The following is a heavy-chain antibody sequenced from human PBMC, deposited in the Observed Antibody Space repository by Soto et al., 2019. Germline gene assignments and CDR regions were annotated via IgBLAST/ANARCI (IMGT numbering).Heavy chain of an antibody. J-gene: IGHJ4*02. D-gene: IGHD6-13*01. V-gene: IGHV1-69*13. CDR2: IIPIFGTA. CDR3: ARARYSSSWSRQPFDY. Sequence: ASVKVSCKASGGTFSSYAISWVRQAPGQGLEWMGGIIPIFGTANYAQKFQGRVTITADESTSTAYMELSSLRSEDTAVCYCARARYSSSWSRQPFDYWGQGTLVTVSS. CDR1: GGTFSSYA.